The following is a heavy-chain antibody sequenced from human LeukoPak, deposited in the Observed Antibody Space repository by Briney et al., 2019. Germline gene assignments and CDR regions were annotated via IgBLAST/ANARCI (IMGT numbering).Heavy chain of an antibody. CDR2: LYDTGIT. V-gene: IGHV4-4*08. Sequence: SETLSLTCTVSGGSISVYHWSWIRQPPGKGLEWIGYLYDTGITNYSPSLKSRVTISVDTSNNQISLKLTSVTAADTAIYFCAKEGMGSEATTADGAFDIWGQGTTVTASS. CDR3: AKEGMGSEATTADGAFDI. J-gene: IGHJ3*02. D-gene: IGHD1-26*01. CDR1: GGSISVYH.